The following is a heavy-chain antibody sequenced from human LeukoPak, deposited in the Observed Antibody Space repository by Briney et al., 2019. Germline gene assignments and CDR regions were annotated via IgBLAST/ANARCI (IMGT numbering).Heavy chain of an antibody. J-gene: IGHJ4*02. CDR2: LYSGGST. CDR3: AAGQTLWNYFDF. Sequence: GSLGLSCEASEFAVTSSHMIWVRRAPGKGPEWVSVLYSGGSTYYADSVKGRFTISRDDSRNTLYLQMNSLRPEDTAVYHCAAGQTLWNYFDFWGQGTLVTVSS. D-gene: IGHD3-10*01. V-gene: IGHV3-66*02. CDR1: EFAVTSSH.